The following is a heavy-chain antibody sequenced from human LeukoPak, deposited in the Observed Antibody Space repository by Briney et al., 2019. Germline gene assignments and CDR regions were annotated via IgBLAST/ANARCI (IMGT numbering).Heavy chain of an antibody. CDR3: ARDAYCSGGSCSPAYFDY. Sequence: ASVKVSCKASGYTFTSDGISWVRQAPGQGLEWMGWISAYNGNTNYAQKLQGRVTMTTDTSTSTAYMELRSLRSDDTAVYYCARDAYCSGGSCSPAYFDYWGQGTLVTVSS. CDR2: ISAYNGNT. CDR1: GYTFTSDG. V-gene: IGHV1-18*01. J-gene: IGHJ4*02. D-gene: IGHD2-15*01.